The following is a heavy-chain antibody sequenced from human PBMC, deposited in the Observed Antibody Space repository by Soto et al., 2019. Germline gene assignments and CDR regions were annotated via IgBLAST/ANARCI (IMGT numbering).Heavy chain of an antibody. CDR2: IIPIFGTA. CDR3: ARRKVGFWSGLDYFDY. CDR1: GGTFSSYA. J-gene: IGHJ4*02. Sequence: QVQLVQSGAEVKKPGSSVKVSCKASGGTFSSYAISWVRQAPGQGLEWMGGIIPIFGTANYAQKFQGRVTITADESTSTADRELSSLRSEDTAVYYCARRKVGFWSGLDYFDYWGQGTLGTVSS. V-gene: IGHV1-69*01. D-gene: IGHD3-3*01.